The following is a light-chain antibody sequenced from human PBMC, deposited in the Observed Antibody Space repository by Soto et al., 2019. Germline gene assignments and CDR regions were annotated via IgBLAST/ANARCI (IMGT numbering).Light chain of an antibody. CDR3: PPYNSYSCA. Sequence: DSQKNQPPSHPFVSLREKVTITCPASQSVSNWLAWYQQKPAKAPRLLIHGASTLGGGVPSRFSGSGSGTEFTLTISSLQPDDFATYYCPPYNSYSCAFGQRTK. CDR2: GAS. V-gene: IGKV1-5*01. J-gene: IGKJ2*02. CDR1: QSVSNW.